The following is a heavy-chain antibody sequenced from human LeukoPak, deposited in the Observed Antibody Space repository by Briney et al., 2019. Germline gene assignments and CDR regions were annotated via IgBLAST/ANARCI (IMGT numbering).Heavy chain of an antibody. V-gene: IGHV4-4*07. CDR1: GGSISSYY. Sequence: KPSQTLSLTCTVSGGSISSYYWSWIRHPARKGLEWIGRIYTRGSTNSNASLKSRVTMSVDTSKIQFSLKLSSVTAADTAVYYCARPLIERIDSHYYMDVWGKGTTVTVSS. CDR2: IYTRGST. J-gene: IGHJ6*03. CDR3: ARPLIERIDSHYYMDV. D-gene: IGHD3-16*01.